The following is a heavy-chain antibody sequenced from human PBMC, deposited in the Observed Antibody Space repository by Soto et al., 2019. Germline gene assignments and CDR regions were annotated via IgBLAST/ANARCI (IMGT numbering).Heavy chain of an antibody. V-gene: IGHV4-34*01. CDR1: GGSFSGYY. J-gene: IGHJ6*02. CDR3: ARAYYYYGMDV. Sequence: PSETLSLTCAVYGGSFSGYYWIWIRQPPGKGLEWIGEINHSGSTNYNPSLKSRVTISVDTSKNQFSLKLSSVTAADTAVYYCARAYYYYGMDVWGQGTTVTVSS. CDR2: INHSGST.